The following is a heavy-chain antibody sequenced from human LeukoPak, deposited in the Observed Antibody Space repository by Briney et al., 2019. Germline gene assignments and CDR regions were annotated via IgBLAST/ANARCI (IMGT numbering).Heavy chain of an antibody. J-gene: IGHJ4*02. CDR2: MKFDGSEK. CDR1: GFTFSSYW. CDR3: ARKGGSPDY. V-gene: IGHV3-7*01. D-gene: IGHD1-26*01. Sequence: GGSLRLSCAASGFTFSSYWMTWVRQAPGKGLEWVANMKFDGSEKYYVDSVKGRFTISRDNAKNSLYLQMSSLRVEDTAVYYCARKGGSPDYWGQGTLVTVSS.